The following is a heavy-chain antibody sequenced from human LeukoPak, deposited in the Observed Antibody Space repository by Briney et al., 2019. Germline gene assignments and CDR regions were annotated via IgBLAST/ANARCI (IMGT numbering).Heavy chain of an antibody. CDR2: INPKSGVT. D-gene: IGHD6-19*01. V-gene: IGHV1-2*02. CDR1: AYTLSGYY. CDR3: ARRIAVAGSPVYYFDY. J-gene: IGHJ4*02. Sequence: ASVKVSCKASAYTLSGYYMHWVRQAPGQGLEWMGWINPKSGVTNYAQKFQGRVTMTWDTSINTTFMELSRLRSDDTAVYYRARRIAVAGSPVYYFDYWGQGTLVTVSS.